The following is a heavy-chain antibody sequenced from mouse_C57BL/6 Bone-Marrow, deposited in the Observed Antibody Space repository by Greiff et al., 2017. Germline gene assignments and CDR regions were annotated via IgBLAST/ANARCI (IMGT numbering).Heavy chain of an antibody. CDR2: ISDGGSYT. V-gene: IGHV5-4*03. CDR3: ARPRGVAY. J-gene: IGHJ3*01. Sequence: DVMLVESGGGLVKPGGSLKLSCAASGFTFSSYAMSWVRQTPEKRLEWVATISDGGSYTYYPDNVKGRFTISRDNAKNNLYLQMSHLKSEDTAMYYCARPRGVAYWGQGTLVTVSA. CDR1: GFTFSSYA.